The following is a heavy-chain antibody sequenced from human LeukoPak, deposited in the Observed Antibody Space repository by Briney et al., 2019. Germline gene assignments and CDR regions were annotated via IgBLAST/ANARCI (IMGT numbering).Heavy chain of an antibody. V-gene: IGHV1-2*02. J-gene: IGHJ4*02. CDR1: GYTFTCYY. D-gene: IGHD6-19*01. CDR3: ARDRTRTGYSSGWYHDY. CDR2: INPNSGGT. Sequence: GASVKVSCKASGYTFTCYYMHWVRQAPGQGGEWMGWINPNSGGTNYAQKFQGRVTMTRDTSISTAYMELSRLRSDDTAVYYCARDRTRTGYSSGWYHDYWGQGTLVTVSS.